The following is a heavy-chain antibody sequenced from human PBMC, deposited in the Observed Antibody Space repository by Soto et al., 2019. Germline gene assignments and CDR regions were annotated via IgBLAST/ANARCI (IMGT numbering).Heavy chain of an antibody. Sequence: RASVKVSCKASGYTFTSYGISWVRQAPGQGLEWMGWISAYNGNTNYAQKLQGRVTMTTDTSTSTAYMELRSLRSDDTAVYYCARDQEEVVVAGTSADDNWFDPWGQGTLVPVAS. J-gene: IGHJ5*02. CDR2: ISAYNGNT. CDR3: ARDQEEVVVAGTSADDNWFDP. D-gene: IGHD6-19*01. V-gene: IGHV1-18*01. CDR1: GYTFTSYG.